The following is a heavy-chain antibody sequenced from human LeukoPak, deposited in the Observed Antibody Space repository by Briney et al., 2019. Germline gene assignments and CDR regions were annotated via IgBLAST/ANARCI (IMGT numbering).Heavy chain of an antibody. CDR1: GGSISSSSYY. J-gene: IGHJ6*02. V-gene: IGHV4-39*07. Sequence: PETLSLTCTVSGGSISSSSYYWGWIRQPPGKGLEWIGSVYYGGSTYYNSSLKSRVTISVDISKNQFSLNVSPVTAADTAVYYCARDAEHQLSRRNYYAMDVWGQGTTVTVSS. D-gene: IGHD1-1*01. CDR3: ARDAEHQLSRRNYYAMDV. CDR2: VYYGGST.